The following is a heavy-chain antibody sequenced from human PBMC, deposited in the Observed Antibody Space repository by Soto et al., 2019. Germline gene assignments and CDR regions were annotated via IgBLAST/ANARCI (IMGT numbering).Heavy chain of an antibody. V-gene: IGHV1-46*01. J-gene: IGHJ5*02. Sequence: ASVKVSCKASGYTFTSYYMHWVRQAPGQGLEWMGIINPSGGSTSYAQKFQGRVTMTRDTSTSTVYMELSSLRSEDTAVYYCARGERVYCSGGSCYSLSWLDPWGQGTLVTV. CDR2: INPSGGST. CDR3: ARGERVYCSGGSCYSLSWLDP. D-gene: IGHD2-15*01. CDR1: GYTFTSYY.